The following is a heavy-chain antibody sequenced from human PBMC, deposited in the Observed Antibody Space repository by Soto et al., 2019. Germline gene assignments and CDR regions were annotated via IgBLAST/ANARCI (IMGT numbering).Heavy chain of an antibody. CDR1: GFTFSSYS. J-gene: IGHJ3*02. Sequence: GGSLRLSCAASGFTFSSYSMNWVRQAPGKGLEWVSYISSSSSTIYYADSVKGRFTISRDNAKNPLYLQMNSLRDEDTAVYYCARERRSGYYDAFDIWGQGTMVTVSS. V-gene: IGHV3-48*02. CDR2: ISSSSSTI. CDR3: ARERRSGYYDAFDI. D-gene: IGHD3-22*01.